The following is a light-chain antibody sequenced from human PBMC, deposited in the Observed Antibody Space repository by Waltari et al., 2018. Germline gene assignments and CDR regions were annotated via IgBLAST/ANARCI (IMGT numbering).Light chain of an antibody. CDR3: QQYNTYPVT. Sequence: DIQMTQSPSSLSASVGDRVTITCQASQDISNYLNWYQQKPGKAPKLLIYDASNLETGVPSRFSGSGSGTDFTFTISSLQPEDIATYYCQQYNTYPVTFGQGTRLESK. V-gene: IGKV1-33*01. CDR2: DAS. J-gene: IGKJ5*01. CDR1: QDISNY.